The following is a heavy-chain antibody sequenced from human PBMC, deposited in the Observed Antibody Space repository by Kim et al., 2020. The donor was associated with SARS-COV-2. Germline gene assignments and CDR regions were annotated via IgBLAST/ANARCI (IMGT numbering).Heavy chain of an antibody. CDR3: ATDSTQWLVPRDSTGDY. CDR1: GYTLTELS. Sequence: ASVKVSCKVSGYTLTELSMHWVRQAPGKGLEWMGGFDPEDGETIYAQKFQGRVTMTEDTSTDTAYMELSSLRSEDTAVYYCATDSTQWLVPRDSTGDYWGQGTLVTVSS. V-gene: IGHV1-24*01. J-gene: IGHJ4*02. CDR2: FDPEDGET. D-gene: IGHD6-19*01.